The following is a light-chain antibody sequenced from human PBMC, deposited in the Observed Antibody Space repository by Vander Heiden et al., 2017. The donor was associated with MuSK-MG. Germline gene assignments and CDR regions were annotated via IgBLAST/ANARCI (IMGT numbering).Light chain of an antibody. CDR3: QTWDTGIVV. Sequence: QLVLSQSPSASASLGASVKLTCTLSSGHSSYATPRYLQLADKGPRYLMKLNRDGSHSKGDGFPDRFSGSRSGAARHLTISGLQAEDEDDYYCQTWDTGIVVFGGGTELTVL. CDR2: LNRDGSH. V-gene: IGLV4-69*01. CDR1: SGHSSYA. J-gene: IGLJ2*01.